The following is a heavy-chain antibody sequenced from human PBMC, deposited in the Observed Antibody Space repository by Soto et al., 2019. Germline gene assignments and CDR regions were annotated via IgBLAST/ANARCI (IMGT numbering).Heavy chain of an antibody. V-gene: IGHV3-30*18. CDR1: GFTFSSYG. Sequence: HPGGSLRLSCAASGFTFSSYGMHWVRQAPGKGLEWVAVISYDGSNKYYADSVKGRFTISRDNSKNTLYLQMNSLRAEDTAVYYCAKSSSVYYYYYGMDVWGQGTTVTVSS. D-gene: IGHD6-6*01. CDR2: ISYDGSNK. J-gene: IGHJ6*02. CDR3: AKSSSVYYYYYGMDV.